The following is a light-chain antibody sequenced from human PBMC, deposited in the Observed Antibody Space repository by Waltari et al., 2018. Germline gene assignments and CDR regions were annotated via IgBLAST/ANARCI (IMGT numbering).Light chain of an antibody. CDR2: KAS. V-gene: IGKV1-5*03. CDR1: QRISSW. CDR3: QQYNSYPT. J-gene: IGKJ1*01. Sequence: ITCRASQRISSWLACDQQKPGKAPKLLIYKASSLESGVPSRFSGSGSGTEFTLTISSLQPDDFATYYCQQYNSYPTYGQGTKVEIK.